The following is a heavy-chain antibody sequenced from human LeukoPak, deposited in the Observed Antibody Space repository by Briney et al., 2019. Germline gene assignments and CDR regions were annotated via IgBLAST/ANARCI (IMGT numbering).Heavy chain of an antibody. J-gene: IGHJ5*02. CDR3: AKGGTDSYYSHESS. CDR1: RFTFSSYA. CDR2: ISGSGATI. Sequence: GGSLRLSCAASRFTFSSYAMSWVRQAPGKGLEWVSAISGSGATIYYANSVKGRFTISRDNSKNTLYLQMKSLRAEDTALYYCAKGGTDSYYSHESSWGQGTLVTVSS. D-gene: IGHD1-26*01. V-gene: IGHV3-23*01.